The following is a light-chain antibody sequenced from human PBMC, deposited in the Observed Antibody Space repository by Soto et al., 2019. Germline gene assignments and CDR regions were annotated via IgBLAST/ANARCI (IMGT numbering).Light chain of an antibody. Sequence: QSVLTQPASVSGSPGQSITISCTGTSSDIGGYNYVSWYQQHPGKAPKLIIYDVSSRPSGVSNRFSGSKSGNTASLTISGLQTEGEADYYCSSYTSSSTLGFGAGTKLTVL. CDR2: DVS. J-gene: IGLJ2*01. V-gene: IGLV2-14*03. CDR3: SSYTSSSTLG. CDR1: SSDIGGYNY.